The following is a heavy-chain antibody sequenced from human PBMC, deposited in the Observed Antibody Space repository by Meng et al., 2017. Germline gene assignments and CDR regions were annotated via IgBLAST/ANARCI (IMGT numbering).Heavy chain of an antibody. CDR1: GGSISSGGYY. V-gene: IGHV4-31*01. CDR2: IYYSGST. Sequence: QVQLQESGPGLAKPSQTLSLTFTVSGGSISSGGYYWSWIRQHPGKGLEWIGYIYYSGSTYYNPSLKSLVTISVDTSKNQFSLKLSSVTAADTAVYYCARVTSSYYFDYWGQGTLVTVSS. CDR3: ARVTSSYYFDY. D-gene: IGHD2/OR15-2a*01. J-gene: IGHJ4*02.